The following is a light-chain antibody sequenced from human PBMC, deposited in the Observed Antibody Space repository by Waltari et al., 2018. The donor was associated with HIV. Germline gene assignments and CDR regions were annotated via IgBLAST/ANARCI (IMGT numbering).Light chain of an antibody. V-gene: IGLV1-44*01. J-gene: IGLJ2*01. CDR1: PSTIGHNS. CDR2: SNS. CDR3: ASWDDTLGVV. Sequence: QSVLTQPPSASGTPGQRVTIPCSGSPSTIGHNSVNWYQQFPGSAPKLLLYSNSQRPLGVPDRFSGSKSGSSASLAISGPQADDEAHYYCASWDDTLGVVFGGGTTLTVL.